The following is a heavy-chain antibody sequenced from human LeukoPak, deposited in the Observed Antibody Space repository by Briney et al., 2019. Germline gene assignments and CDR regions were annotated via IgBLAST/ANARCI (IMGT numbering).Heavy chain of an antibody. CDR1: GGSISSSNYY. D-gene: IGHD1-26*01. V-gene: IGHV3-23*01. CDR2: LSSSGGST. Sequence: ASETLSLTCTVSGGSISSSNYYWGWIRQPPGKGLEWVSALSSSGGSTYYADSVKGRFTISRDNSKNTLYLQMNSLRAEDTAVYYCAKDDSGSYYPYYYYMDVWGKGTTVTISS. J-gene: IGHJ6*03. CDR3: AKDDSGSYYPYYYYMDV.